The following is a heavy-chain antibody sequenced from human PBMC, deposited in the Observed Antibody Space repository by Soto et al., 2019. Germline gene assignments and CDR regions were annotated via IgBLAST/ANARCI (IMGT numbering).Heavy chain of an antibody. CDR1: GGSISSSSYY. CDR3: ARLKVGPTNPIDY. D-gene: IGHD1-26*01. V-gene: IGHV4-39*02. Sequence: SETLSLTCTVSGGSISSSSYYWGWIRQPPGKGLEWIGKIHSSGSTYYNPSLKSRVTISADTSKNHFSLRLSSVTAADTAAYYCARLKVGPTNPIDYWGQGTLVTVSS. J-gene: IGHJ4*02. CDR2: IHSSGST.